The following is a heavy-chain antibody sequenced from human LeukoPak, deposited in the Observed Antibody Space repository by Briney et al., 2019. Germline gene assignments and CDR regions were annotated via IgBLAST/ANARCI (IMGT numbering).Heavy chain of an antibody. D-gene: IGHD3-10*01. CDR2: FDPEDGET. V-gene: IGHV1-24*01. Sequence: ASVKVSCKVSGYTLTELSMHWVRQAPGKGLEWMGGFDPEDGETIYAQKFQGRVTMTEDTSTDTAYMELSSLRSEDTAVYYCATDPMVRGVLRYWGQGTLVTVSS. J-gene: IGHJ4*02. CDR3: ATDPMVRGVLRY. CDR1: GYTLTELS.